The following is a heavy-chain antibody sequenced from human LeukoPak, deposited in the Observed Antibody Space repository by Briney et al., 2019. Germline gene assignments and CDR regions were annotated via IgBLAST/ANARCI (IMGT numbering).Heavy chain of an antibody. CDR1: GFTFSSYW. J-gene: IGHJ6*02. CDR3: ARDDSSGYYYPYYYYGMDV. D-gene: IGHD3-22*01. CDR2: IKQDGSEK. V-gene: IGHV3-7*01. Sequence: GGSLRLSCAASGFTFSSYWMSWVRQAPGKGLEWVANIKQDGSEKYYVDSVKGRFTISRDNAKNSLYLRMNSLRAEDTAVYYCARDDSSGYYYPYYYYGMDVWGQGTTVTVSS.